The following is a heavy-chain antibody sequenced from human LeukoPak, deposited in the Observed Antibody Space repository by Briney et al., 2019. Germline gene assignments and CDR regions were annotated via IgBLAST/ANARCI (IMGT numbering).Heavy chain of an antibody. CDR1: GGSISSGGYS. CDR2: IYHSGST. V-gene: IGHV4-30-2*01. J-gene: IGHJ4*02. Sequence: SQTLSLTCAVSGGSISSGGYSWSWIRQPPGKGLEWIGYIYHSGSTYYNPSLKSRVTISVDTSKNQFSLKLSSVTAADTAVYYCARGFRGRYYDSSGYYVFDYWGQGTLVTVSS. CDR3: ARGFRGRYYDSSGYYVFDY. D-gene: IGHD3-22*01.